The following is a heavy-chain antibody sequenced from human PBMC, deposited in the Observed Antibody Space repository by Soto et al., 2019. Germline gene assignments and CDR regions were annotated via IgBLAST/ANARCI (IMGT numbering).Heavy chain of an antibody. D-gene: IGHD6-13*01. J-gene: IGHJ4*02. CDR3: ARMTDGNSRHYLDY. Sequence: SETLSLTCTVSGASVSNGDYYWTWVRQRPGRGLEWIVLIHYSRRPLYTPSLRSRVTISVDTSKNHFSLNLRSGTAADTAVYFCARMTDGNSRHYLDYWGQGSLVTVSS. CDR2: IHYSRRP. V-gene: IGHV4-30-4*08. CDR1: GASVSNGDYY.